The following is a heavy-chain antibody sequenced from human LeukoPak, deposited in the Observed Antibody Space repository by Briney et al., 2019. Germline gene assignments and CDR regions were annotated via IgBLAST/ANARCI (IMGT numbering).Heavy chain of an antibody. CDR2: ISSNGGST. D-gene: IGHD4-17*01. CDR3: VKDGAPPDYAFLGFYYFDY. CDR1: GFTFSNYA. V-gene: IGHV3-64D*09. J-gene: IGHJ4*02. Sequence: GGSLRLSCSASGFTFSNYAMHWVRQAPGKGLEYVSGISSNGGSTYYADSVKGRFTISRDNSKNTLYLQMSSLRAEDTAVYYCVKDGAPPDYAFLGFYYFDYWGQGTLVTVSS.